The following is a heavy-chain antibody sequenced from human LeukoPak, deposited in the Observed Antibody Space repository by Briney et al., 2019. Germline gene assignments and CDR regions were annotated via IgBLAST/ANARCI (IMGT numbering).Heavy chain of an antibody. CDR2: IYSGGST. CDR1: EFSVGSNY. V-gene: IGHV3-53*01. D-gene: IGHD1-14*01. J-gene: IGHJ6*03. Sequence: PGGSLRLSCAASEFSVGSNYMTWVRQAPGKGLEWVSLIYSGGSTYYADSVKGRFTISRDNFKNTLYLQMNSLRAEDTAVYYCASSTPGAREPWSPSPQYYYMDVWGKGTTVTISS. CDR3: ASSTPGAREPWSPSPQYYYMDV.